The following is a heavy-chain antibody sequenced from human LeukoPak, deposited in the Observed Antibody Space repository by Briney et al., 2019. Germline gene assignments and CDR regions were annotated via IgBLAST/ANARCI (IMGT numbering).Heavy chain of an antibody. CDR3: ARGRGRLLWFGAHNWFDP. Sequence: ASVKVSCKASGYTFTSYDINWVRQATGQGLEWMGWMNPNSGNTGYAQKFQGRVTMTRNTSISTAYTELSSLRSEDTAVYYCARGRGRLLWFGAHNWFDPWGQGTLVTISS. V-gene: IGHV1-8*01. CDR1: GYTFTSYD. J-gene: IGHJ5*02. CDR2: MNPNSGNT. D-gene: IGHD3-10*01.